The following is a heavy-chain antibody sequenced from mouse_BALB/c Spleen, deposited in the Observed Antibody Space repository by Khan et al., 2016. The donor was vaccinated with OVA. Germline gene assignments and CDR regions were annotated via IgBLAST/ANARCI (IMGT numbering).Heavy chain of an antibody. Sequence: QIQLVQSGAELARPWASVKMSCKASGYTFTSYTIHWIKMRPGQGLEWIGYINPTNGYTNYNQKFKDKATFTADKSSTTAYMQLSSLTSDDSAVYNCGRGAAYYRNDGWLAYWGLGTLVTVSA. CDR3: GRGAAYYRNDGWLAY. CDR2: INPTNGYT. J-gene: IGHJ3*01. D-gene: IGHD2-14*01. CDR1: GYTFTSYT. V-gene: IGHV1-4*01.